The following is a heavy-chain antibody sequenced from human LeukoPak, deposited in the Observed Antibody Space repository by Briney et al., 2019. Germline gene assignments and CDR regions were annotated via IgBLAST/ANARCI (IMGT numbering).Heavy chain of an antibody. D-gene: IGHD3-10*01. CDR2: INHSGST. Sequence: SETLSLTCAVYGGSFSGYYWSWIRQPPGKGLEWIGEINHSGSTHYNPSLKSRVTISLDTSKNQFSLKLSSVTAADTAVYYCARRKVRGAIKGENWFDPWGQGTLVTVSS. CDR1: GGSFSGYY. V-gene: IGHV4-34*01. J-gene: IGHJ5*02. CDR3: ARRKVRGAIKGENWFDP.